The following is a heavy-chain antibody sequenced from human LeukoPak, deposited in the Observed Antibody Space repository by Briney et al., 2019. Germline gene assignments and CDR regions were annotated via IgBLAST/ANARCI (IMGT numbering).Heavy chain of an antibody. CDR2: ISGSGGST. CDR3: AKGPATYYYDSSGLIDY. D-gene: IGHD3-22*01. V-gene: IGHV3-23*01. J-gene: IGHJ4*02. Sequence: GGSLRLSCAASGFTFSSYAMSWVRQAPGKGLEWVSAISGSGGSTYYADSVKGRFTISRDNSKNTLYLQMNSLRAEDTAVYYCAKGPATYYYDSSGLIDYWGQGTLVTVSS. CDR1: GFTFSSYA.